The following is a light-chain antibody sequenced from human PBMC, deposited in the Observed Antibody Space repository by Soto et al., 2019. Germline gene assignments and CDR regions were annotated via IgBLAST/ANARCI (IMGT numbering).Light chain of an antibody. CDR2: GNT. Sequence: QSVLTQQPSVSGAPGQRVTISCTESSSNIGAGYDVHWYQQLPGRAPKLLIYGNTNRPSGVPDRFSGSKSGTSASLAITGLQAEDEADYYCLSFDSSLSVVFGGGTKLTVL. J-gene: IGLJ2*01. V-gene: IGLV1-40*01. CDR1: SSNIGAGYD. CDR3: LSFDSSLSVV.